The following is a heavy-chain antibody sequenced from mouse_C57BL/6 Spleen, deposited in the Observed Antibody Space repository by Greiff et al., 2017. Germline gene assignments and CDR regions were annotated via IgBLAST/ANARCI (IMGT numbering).Heavy chain of an antibody. CDR2: ISSGSSTI. D-gene: IGHD1-1*01. CDR3: ARAGSSPLYAMDY. CDR1: GFTFSDYG. J-gene: IGHJ4*01. Sequence: EVKLLESGGGLVKPGGSLKLSCAASGFTFSDYGMHWVRQAPGKGLEWVAYISSGSSTIYYADTVKGRFTISRDNAKNTLFLQMHSLRSADTAMYYCARAGSSPLYAMDYWGQGTSVTVSS. V-gene: IGHV5-17*01.